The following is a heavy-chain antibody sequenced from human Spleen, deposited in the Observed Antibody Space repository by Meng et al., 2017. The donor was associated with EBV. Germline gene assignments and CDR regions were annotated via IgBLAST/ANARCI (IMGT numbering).Heavy chain of an antibody. V-gene: IGHV4-4*02. CDR2: IYHGGDT. D-gene: IGHD3-22*01. CDR3: ARRGVDYYDSSAWG. CDR1: GGSISSSTG. Sequence: QLGESGPGLGGPSGPLSLAWAVSGGSISSSTGWTWVRQPPGKGLEWIGEIYHGGDTNYNPSLKSRVTISVDKSKNQFSLKVRSVTAADTAVYYCARRGVDYYDSSAWGWGQGALVTVSS. J-gene: IGHJ4*02.